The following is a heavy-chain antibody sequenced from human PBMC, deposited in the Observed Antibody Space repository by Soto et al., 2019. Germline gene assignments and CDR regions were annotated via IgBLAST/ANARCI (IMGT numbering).Heavy chain of an antibody. D-gene: IGHD1-26*01. J-gene: IGHJ4*02. CDR1: GGTFSSYA. Sequence: QVQLVQSGAEVKKPGSSVKVSCKASGGTFSSYAINWVRQAPGQGLEWMGEIIPIFGTANYAQKFQGRVTITADESTSTASMELSSLRSDETAVYYCARDGGRHSGGIDYWGQGTLVTVSS. CDR2: IIPIFGTA. CDR3: ARDGGRHSGGIDY. V-gene: IGHV1-69*01.